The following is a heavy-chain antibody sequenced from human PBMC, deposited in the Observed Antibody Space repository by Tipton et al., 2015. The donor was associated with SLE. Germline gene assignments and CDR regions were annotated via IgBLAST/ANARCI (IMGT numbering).Heavy chain of an antibody. CDR3: ARGYRVGWSHCFGH. J-gene: IGHJ4*02. CDR2: IFYSGST. Sequence: TLSLTCAVSGDSINNHYWSWIRQPPGRGLEWIGYIFYSGSTTYNPSLNSRATISLDTSQNQVSLQLTSVTAADTATYYCARGYRVGWSHCFGHWGQGARVAVSS. V-gene: IGHV4-59*11. CDR1: GDSINNHY. D-gene: IGHD6-19*01.